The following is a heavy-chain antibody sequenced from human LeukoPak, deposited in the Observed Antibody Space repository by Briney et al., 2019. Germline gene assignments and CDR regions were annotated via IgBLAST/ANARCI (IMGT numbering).Heavy chain of an antibody. D-gene: IGHD3-22*01. Sequence: GGSLRLSCAASGFTFSSYAMHWVRQAPGKGLEYVSAISSNGGSPYYANSVKGRFTISRDNSKNTLYLQMSSLRAEDTAVYYCARDHYYDSSGYYYWGQGTLVTVSS. CDR1: GFTFSSYA. CDR2: ISSNGGSP. CDR3: ARDHYYDSSGYYY. J-gene: IGHJ4*02. V-gene: IGHV3-64*01.